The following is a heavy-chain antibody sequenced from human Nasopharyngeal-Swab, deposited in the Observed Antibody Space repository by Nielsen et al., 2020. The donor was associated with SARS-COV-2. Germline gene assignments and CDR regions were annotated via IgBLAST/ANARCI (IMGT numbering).Heavy chain of an antibody. D-gene: IGHD2-15*01. V-gene: IGHV5-51*01. J-gene: IGHJ6*02. CDR1: GYSFTSYW. CDR3: ARRPSAYCSGGSCYSPNSDYYYGVDV. CDR2: IYPGDSDT. Sequence: GESLKISCQGSGYSFTSYWIGWVRQMPGKGLEWMGIIYPGDSDTRYSPSFQGQVTISADKSISTAYLQWSSLKASDTAMYYCARRPSAYCSGGSCYSPNSDYYYGVDVWGQGTTVTVSS.